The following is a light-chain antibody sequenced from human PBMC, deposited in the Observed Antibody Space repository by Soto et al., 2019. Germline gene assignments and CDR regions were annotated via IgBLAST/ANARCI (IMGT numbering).Light chain of an antibody. CDR2: DAS. Sequence: EIVLTQSPATLSLSPGERATLSCRASQSVNNYLAWYQQKPGHAPRLLIYDASHRATAIPARFSGSGSGTDFTLTISSLEPEDFAVYYCHQRSNWPPFTFGPGTTVDMK. V-gene: IGKV3-11*01. J-gene: IGKJ3*01. CDR3: HQRSNWPPFT. CDR1: QSVNNY.